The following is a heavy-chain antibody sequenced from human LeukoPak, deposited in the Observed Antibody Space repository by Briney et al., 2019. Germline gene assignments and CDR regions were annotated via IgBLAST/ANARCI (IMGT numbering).Heavy chain of an antibody. CDR1: GGSITNTNY. CDR2: VNLQGST. J-gene: IGHJ4*02. V-gene: IGHV4-4*02. CDR3: AREGGPYRPLDY. Sequence: PSGTLSLTCGVSGGSITNTNYWTWVRQPPGKGLEWIGEVNLQGSTDYNPSLMGRVAIAVDTSENHISLQLTSVTAADTAVYYCAREGGPYRPLDYSGQGTLVTVSS.